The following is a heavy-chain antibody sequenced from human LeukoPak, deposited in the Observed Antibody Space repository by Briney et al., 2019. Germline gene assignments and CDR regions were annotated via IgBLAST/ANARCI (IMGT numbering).Heavy chain of an antibody. CDR2: INPNSGGT. Sequence: GASVKVSCKASGYTFTSYGISWVRQAPGQGLEWMGWINPNSGGTNYAQKFQGRVTMTRDTSISTAYMELSRLRSDDTAVYYCARSYCSSTSCSYQEYNWFDPWGQGTLVTVSS. D-gene: IGHD2-2*01. CDR1: GYTFTSYG. CDR3: ARSYCSSTSCSYQEYNWFDP. V-gene: IGHV1-2*02. J-gene: IGHJ5*02.